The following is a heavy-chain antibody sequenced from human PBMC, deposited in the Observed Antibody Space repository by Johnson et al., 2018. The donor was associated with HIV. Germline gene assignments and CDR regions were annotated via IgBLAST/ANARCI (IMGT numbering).Heavy chain of an antibody. CDR3: ARDRGLRYFDWLSDHDAFDI. D-gene: IGHD3-9*01. CDR2: ISWNSGSI. J-gene: IGHJ3*02. CDR1: GFTFSDYY. Sequence: QVQLVESGGGLVKPGGSLRLSCAASGFTFSDYYMSWIRQAPGKGLEWVSGISWNSGSIGYADSVKGRFTISRDNAKNSLFLHMNSLRAEDTAVYYCARDRGLRYFDWLSDHDAFDIWGQGTMVTVSS. V-gene: IGHV3-11*04.